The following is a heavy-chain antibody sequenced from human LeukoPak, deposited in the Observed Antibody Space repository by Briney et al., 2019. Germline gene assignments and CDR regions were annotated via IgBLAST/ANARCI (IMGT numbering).Heavy chain of an antibody. J-gene: IGHJ6*03. Sequence: SETLSLTCNVSGTSIKSYYWSWIRQSPGKGLEWIGYIFDRGTTNYNPSLESRVTISADTSKNQSSLKVKSVTAADTAVYYCARGGRTRGSMSFYYMDVWGEGATVTVSS. CDR2: IFDRGTT. CDR1: GTSIKSYY. CDR3: ARGGRTRGSMSFYYMDV. D-gene: IGHD3-10*01. V-gene: IGHV4-59*01.